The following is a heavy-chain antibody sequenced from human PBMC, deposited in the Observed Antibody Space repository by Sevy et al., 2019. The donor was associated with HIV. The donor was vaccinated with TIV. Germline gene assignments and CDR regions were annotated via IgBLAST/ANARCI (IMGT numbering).Heavy chain of an antibody. Sequence: ASVKVSCKASGGTFSSYAISWVRQAPGQGLEWMGGIIPIFGTANYAQKFQGRVTITADESTSTAYMELSSLRSEDTAVYYCARGLGYCSGGSCYSQWFDPWGQGTLVTVSS. D-gene: IGHD2-15*01. J-gene: IGHJ5*02. CDR2: IIPIFGTA. V-gene: IGHV1-69*13. CDR1: GGTFSSYA. CDR3: ARGLGYCSGGSCYSQWFDP.